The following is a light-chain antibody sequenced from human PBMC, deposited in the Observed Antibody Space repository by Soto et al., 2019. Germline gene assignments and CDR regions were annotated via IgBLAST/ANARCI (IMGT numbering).Light chain of an antibody. CDR3: QSYDSSLRVSV. CDR1: SYNIGAGYD. V-gene: IGLV1-40*01. Sequence: QSVLTQPPSVSGAPGQRVTISCTGSSYNIGAGYDVHWYQQLPGTAPKLLIYGNSKRPSGVPDRFSGSQSGTSASLAITGLQADDEADYYCQSYDSSLRVSVFGGGTKLTVL. CDR2: GNS. J-gene: IGLJ2*01.